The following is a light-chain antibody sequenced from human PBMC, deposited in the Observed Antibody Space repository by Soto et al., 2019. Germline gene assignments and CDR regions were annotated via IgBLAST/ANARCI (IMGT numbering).Light chain of an antibody. Sequence: DIVMTQSPGSLAVSLGERATINCKSSQTVLHGSNYLAWYQQKPGQPPKLLIYWASTRESGVPDRFSASGSGIDFTLTISSLQAEDVAVYYCQQYYTTPVTYGQGTKVEIK. J-gene: IGKJ1*01. V-gene: IGKV4-1*01. CDR2: WAS. CDR1: QTVLHGSNY. CDR3: QQYYTTPVT.